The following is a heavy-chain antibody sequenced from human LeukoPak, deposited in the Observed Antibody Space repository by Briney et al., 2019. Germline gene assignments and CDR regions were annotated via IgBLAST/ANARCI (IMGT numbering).Heavy chain of an antibody. Sequence: SQTLSLTCTVSGGSISSGDYLWSWLRQPPGKGLEWIGYISYSGTTYSNPSLKSRPTISEDTSKNQFSLKLCSVTAADTAVYYCARGWNYFDDWGQGTLVTVSS. CDR2: ISYSGTT. CDR1: GGSISSGDYL. V-gene: IGHV4-30-4*01. CDR3: ARGWNYFDD. J-gene: IGHJ4*02. D-gene: IGHD2-15*01.